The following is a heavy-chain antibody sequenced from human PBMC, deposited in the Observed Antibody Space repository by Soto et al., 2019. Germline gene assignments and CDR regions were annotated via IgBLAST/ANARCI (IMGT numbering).Heavy chain of an antibody. Sequence: QVQLQESGPGLVKPSQTLSLTCTVSGGSISSGDSCWSWIRQPPDKGLEWIGHIYDGGTTYSNPSLKSXXTXSXATSKTQFSLKLSSVSAADTAVYYCARGPSGDKVDYWGQGTLVTVSS. D-gene: IGHD7-27*01. CDR3: ARGPSGDKVDY. CDR1: GGSISSGDSC. CDR2: IYDGGTT. J-gene: IGHJ4*02. V-gene: IGHV4-30-4*01.